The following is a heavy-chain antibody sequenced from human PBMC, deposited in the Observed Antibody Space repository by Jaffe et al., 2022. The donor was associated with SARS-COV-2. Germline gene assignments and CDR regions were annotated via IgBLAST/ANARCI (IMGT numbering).Heavy chain of an antibody. Sequence: QVQLVESGGGVVQPGRSLRLSCAASGFTFTDYGMHWVRQAPGKGLEWVAVIWYDGSNKFYADSVKGRFNISRDNSKNTVDLQMNSLRAEDTAIYYCARGPHLVVVTATDYWGQGTLVTVSS. J-gene: IGHJ4*02. CDR3: ARGPHLVVVTATDY. V-gene: IGHV3-33*01. CDR2: IWYDGSNK. D-gene: IGHD2-21*02. CDR1: GFTFTDYG.